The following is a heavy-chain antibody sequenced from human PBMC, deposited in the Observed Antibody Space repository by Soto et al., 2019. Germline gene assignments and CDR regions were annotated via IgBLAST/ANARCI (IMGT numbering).Heavy chain of an antibody. V-gene: IGHV3-23*01. CDR2: ISRYGDFT. CDR1: GFTFNIYA. CDR3: GKSRYLDHDSRGYLFDN. J-gene: IGHJ4*02. Sequence: EVQLLESGGDLIQPGGSLRLSCAASGFTFNIYAMTWVRQAPGKGLEWVSAISRYGDFTYYADSVKGRFTSSRDNSNNMLYSQMNSQRAEDSAVYYCGKSRYLDHDSRGYLFDNWGQGTLVTVSS. D-gene: IGHD3-22*01.